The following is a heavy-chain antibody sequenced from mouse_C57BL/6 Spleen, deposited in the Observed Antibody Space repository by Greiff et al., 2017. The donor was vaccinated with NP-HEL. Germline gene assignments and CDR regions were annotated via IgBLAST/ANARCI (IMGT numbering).Heavy chain of an antibody. Sequence: QVQLQQPGAELVKPGASVKLSCKASGYTFTSYWMQWVKQRPGQGLEWIGEIDPSDSYTNYNQKFKGKATLTVDTSSSTAYMQLSSLTSEDSAVYYCARSRGSNYDFDYWGQGTTLTVSS. D-gene: IGHD2-5*01. CDR1: GYTFTSYW. V-gene: IGHV1-50*01. CDR3: ARSRGSNYDFDY. J-gene: IGHJ2*01. CDR2: IDPSDSYT.